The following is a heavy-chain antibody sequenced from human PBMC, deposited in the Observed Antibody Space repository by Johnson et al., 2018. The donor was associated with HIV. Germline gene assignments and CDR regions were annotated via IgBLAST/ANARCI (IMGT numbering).Heavy chain of an antibody. CDR1: GFTFSSYW. CDR3: ARDSSNSFRFEMYAFDI. J-gene: IGHJ3*02. CDR2: IGTAGDT. D-gene: IGHD6-6*01. V-gene: IGHV3-13*01. Sequence: VQLVESGGGLVQPGGSLRLSCAASGFTFSSYWMSWVRQAPGKGLEWVSAIGTAGDTYYPGSVKGRFTISRENAKNSLYLQMNSLRPEDTAVYYCARDSSNSFRFEMYAFDIWGQGTMVTVSS.